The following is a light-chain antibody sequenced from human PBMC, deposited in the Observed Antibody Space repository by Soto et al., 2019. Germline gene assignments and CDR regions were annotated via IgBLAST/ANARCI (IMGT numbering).Light chain of an antibody. CDR1: QSVSTY. J-gene: IGKJ1*01. CDR3: QQRSNWPPTWT. CDR2: DAS. V-gene: IGKV3-11*01. Sequence: EIVLTQSPATLSLSPGERATLSCRASQSVSTYLAWYQQKPGPASRLLIYDASKRATGIPVRFSGSGSGTDFTLTITSLEPEDFGVYYCQQRSNWPPTWTFGQGTKVDIK.